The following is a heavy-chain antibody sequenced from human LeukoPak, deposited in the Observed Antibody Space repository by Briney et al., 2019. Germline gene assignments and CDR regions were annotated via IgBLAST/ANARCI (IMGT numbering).Heavy chain of an antibody. J-gene: IGHJ5*02. CDR3: AKAGAFWSGSLGWFDP. D-gene: IGHD3-3*01. V-gene: IGHV3-33*06. CDR2: IYYDGSNE. Sequence: PGGSLRLSCAASGFTFSRSGMHWVRQAPGKGLEWVAVIYYDGSNEYYADSVKGRFTVSRDNSKNTLYLQMNSLRAEDTAVYYCAKAGAFWSGSLGWFDPWGQGTLVTVSS. CDR1: GFTFSRSG.